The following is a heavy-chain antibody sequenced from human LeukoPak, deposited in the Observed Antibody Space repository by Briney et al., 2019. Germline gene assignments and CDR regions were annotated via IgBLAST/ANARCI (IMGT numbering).Heavy chain of an antibody. CDR3: ARGDSGYDPNFDY. CDR1: GGSFSGYY. Sequence: SETLSLTCAVHGGSFSGYYWSWIRQPPGKGLEWIGEINHSGSTNYNPSLKSRVTISVDTSKNQFSLKLSSVTAADTAVYYCARGDSGYDPNFDYWGQGTLVTVSS. V-gene: IGHV4-34*01. J-gene: IGHJ4*02. CDR2: INHSGST. D-gene: IGHD5-12*01.